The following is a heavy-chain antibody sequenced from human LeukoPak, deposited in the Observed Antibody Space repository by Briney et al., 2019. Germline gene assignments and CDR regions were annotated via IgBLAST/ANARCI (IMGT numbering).Heavy chain of an antibody. D-gene: IGHD3-22*01. Sequence: GGSLRLSCAASGFTFSSYAMHWVRQAPGKGLEWVAVISYDGSNKYYADSVKGRFTISRDNSKNTLYLQINSLRAEDTAVYYCARPTYYYDSSGYTALFDYWGQGTLVTVSS. CDR3: ARPTYYYDSSGYTALFDY. CDR2: ISYDGSNK. J-gene: IGHJ4*02. V-gene: IGHV3-30-3*01. CDR1: GFTFSSYA.